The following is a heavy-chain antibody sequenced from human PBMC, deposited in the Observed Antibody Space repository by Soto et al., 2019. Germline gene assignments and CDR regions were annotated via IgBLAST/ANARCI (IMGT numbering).Heavy chain of an antibody. D-gene: IGHD3-22*01. CDR2: IYPGDSDT. V-gene: IGHV5-51*01. Sequence: GESLKISCKGSGYSFTSYWIGWVRQMPGKGLERMGIIYPGDSDTRYSPSFQGQVTISADKSISTAYLQWSSLKASDTAMYYCARTTIPYYYDSSGYHDAFDIWGQGTMVTVSS. CDR3: ARTTIPYYYDSSGYHDAFDI. J-gene: IGHJ3*02. CDR1: GYSFTSYW.